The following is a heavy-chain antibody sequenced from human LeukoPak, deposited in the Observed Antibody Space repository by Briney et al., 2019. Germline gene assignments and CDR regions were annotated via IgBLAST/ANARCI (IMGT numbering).Heavy chain of an antibody. V-gene: IGHV3-11*01. CDR1: GFTFSDYY. CDR2: ISSSGSTI. J-gene: IGHJ4*02. D-gene: IGHD1-26*01. Sequence: SGGSLRLSCAASGFTFSDYYMSWIRQAPGKGLEWVSYISSSGSTIYYADSVKGRFTISRDDAKNSLYLQMNSLRAEDTAVYYCAKIVGATAFDYWGQGTLVTVSS. CDR3: AKIVGATAFDY.